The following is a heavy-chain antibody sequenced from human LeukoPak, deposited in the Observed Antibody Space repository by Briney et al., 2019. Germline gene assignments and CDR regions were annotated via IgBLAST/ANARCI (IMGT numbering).Heavy chain of an antibody. CDR2: ISAYNGNT. V-gene: IGHV1-18*01. D-gene: IGHD3-9*01. CDR1: GYTFTSYG. CDR3: ARDQAATNTQVRFCLD. Sequence: GASVKVSCKASGYTFTSYGISWGRQAPGQGLEWMGWISAYNGNTNFAQKLQGRVTMTTDTSTSTAYMDLRSLRSDDTAVYYCARDQAATNTQVRFCLDWGQGTLVTVSS. J-gene: IGHJ4*02.